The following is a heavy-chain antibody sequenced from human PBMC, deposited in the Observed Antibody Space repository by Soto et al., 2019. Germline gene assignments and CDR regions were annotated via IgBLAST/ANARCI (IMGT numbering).Heavy chain of an antibody. V-gene: IGHV3-23*01. CDR2: ISGSGGAT. CDR1: GFTFSAYA. Sequence: GGSLRLSCAASGFTFSAYAMSWVRQAPGKGLEWVSVISGSGGATYYADSVKGRFTISRDNSKNTLYLQMNGLRAEDTAVYYCARQEYSTTWYLDYWGQGTLVTVSS. D-gene: IGHD6-13*01. J-gene: IGHJ4*02. CDR3: ARQEYSTTWYLDY.